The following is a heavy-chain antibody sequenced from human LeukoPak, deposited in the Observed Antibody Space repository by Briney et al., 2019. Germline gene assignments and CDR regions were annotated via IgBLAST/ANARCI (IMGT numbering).Heavy chain of an antibody. CDR3: ARSRHYFDY. V-gene: IGHV3-7*01. CDR1: GFSFSDYG. Sequence: PGGSLRLSCGASGFSFSDYGMHRVRQAPGKGLEWVANIKQDGSEKYYVDSVKGRFTISRDNAKNSLYLQMNSLRAEDTAVYYCARSRHYFDYWGQGTLVTVSS. CDR2: IKQDGSEK. J-gene: IGHJ4*02.